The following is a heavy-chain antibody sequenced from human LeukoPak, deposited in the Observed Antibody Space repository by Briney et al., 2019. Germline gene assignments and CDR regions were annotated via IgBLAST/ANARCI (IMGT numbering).Heavy chain of an antibody. V-gene: IGHV1-2*02. CDR3: ARAVFGNWYFDL. CDR2: INPNSGGT. Sequence: ASVKVSCKASGYTFTTYYMHWVRQAPGQGLEWMGWINPNSGGTNYAQKFQGRVTMTRDTSISTAYMELSRLRSDDTAVYYCARAVFGNWYFDLWGRGTLVTVSS. CDR1: GYTFTTYY. D-gene: IGHD3-10*01. J-gene: IGHJ2*01.